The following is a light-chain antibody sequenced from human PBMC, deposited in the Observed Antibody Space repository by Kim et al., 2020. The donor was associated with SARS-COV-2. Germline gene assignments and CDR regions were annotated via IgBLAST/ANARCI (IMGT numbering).Light chain of an antibody. J-gene: IGLJ2*01. Sequence: DLGKTVRITCQGDSLRSYYATWYQQKPGEAPIVVIYGKHNRPSGIPDRFSGSSSGNTASLTITATQAGDEADYYCNSRDTNNNVIFGGGTQLTVL. CDR2: GKH. CDR1: SLRSYY. V-gene: IGLV3-19*01. CDR3: NSRDTNNNVI.